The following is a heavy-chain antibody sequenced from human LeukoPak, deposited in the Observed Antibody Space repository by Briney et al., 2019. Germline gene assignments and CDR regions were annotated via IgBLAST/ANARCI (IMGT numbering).Heavy chain of an antibody. CDR3: ARDVGISGWYTFDY. D-gene: IGHD6-19*01. CDR2: TYYRSKWYS. CDR1: GDSVSSKNGA. Sequence: SQTLSLTCAISGDSVSSKNGAWNWVRQSPSRGLEWLGRTYYRSKWYSDYAESVRGRMAINPDTSKNEFSLQLHSVTPEDTAVYYCARDVGISGWYTFDYWGQGTLVTVSS. V-gene: IGHV6-1*01. J-gene: IGHJ4*02.